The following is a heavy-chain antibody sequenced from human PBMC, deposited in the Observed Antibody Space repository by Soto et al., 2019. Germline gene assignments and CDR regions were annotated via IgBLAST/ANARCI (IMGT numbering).Heavy chain of an antibody. V-gene: IGHV4-31*03. Sequence: PSETLSLTCTFSVVSISSGDYYCSWIRQVPWKGLEWIGYIYYSGSTYYNPSLKSRVAMSVDTSKNQFSLKMRSVTSADTAIYYCAREGRIAVAGRFDSRGQGEQVTV. D-gene: IGHD6-13*01. CDR3: AREGRIAVAGRFDS. CDR1: VVSISSGDYY. CDR2: IYYSGST. J-gene: IGHJ4*02.